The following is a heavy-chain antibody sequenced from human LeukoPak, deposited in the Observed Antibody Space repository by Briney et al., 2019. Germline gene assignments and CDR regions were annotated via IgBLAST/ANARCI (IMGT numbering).Heavy chain of an antibody. D-gene: IGHD5-24*01. J-gene: IGHJ4*02. Sequence: SQTLSLTCTVSGGSISSGGYYWSWIRQHPGKGLEWIGYIYYSGSTYYNPSLKSRVTISVDTSKNQFSLKLSSVTAADTAVYYCARDRRRDGYRGSYFDYWGQGTLVTVSS. CDR2: IYYSGST. CDR1: GGSISSGGYY. V-gene: IGHV4-31*03. CDR3: ARDRRRDGYRGSYFDY.